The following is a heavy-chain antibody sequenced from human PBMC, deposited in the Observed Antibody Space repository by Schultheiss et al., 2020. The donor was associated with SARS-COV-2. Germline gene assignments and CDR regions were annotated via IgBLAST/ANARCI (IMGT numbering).Heavy chain of an antibody. CDR1: GDPISSGTYY. Sequence: SETLSLTCIVSGDPISSGTYYWSWIRQPPGKGLEWIGYIYYSGSTNYNPSLKSRVTISVDTSKNQFSLKLSSVTAADTAVYYCARVVDTAMDYYYYYGMDVWGQGTTVTVSS. J-gene: IGHJ6*02. D-gene: IGHD5-18*01. CDR2: IYYSGST. V-gene: IGHV4-61*01. CDR3: ARVVDTAMDYYYYYGMDV.